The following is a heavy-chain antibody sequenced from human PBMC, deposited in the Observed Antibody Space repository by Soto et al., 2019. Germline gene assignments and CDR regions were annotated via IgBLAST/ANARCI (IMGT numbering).Heavy chain of an antibody. CDR3: ARGLRFLGYNDY. CDR2: IIPILGIA. CDR1: AGTFSSYP. Sequence: SGKVSFKASAGTFSSYPISWVLQAPGQGLEWMGRIIPILGIANYAQKFQGRVTITADKSTSTAYMELSSLRSEDTAVYYCARGLRFLGYNDYWGQGTLVTVSS. D-gene: IGHD3-3*01. V-gene: IGHV1-69*04. J-gene: IGHJ4*02.